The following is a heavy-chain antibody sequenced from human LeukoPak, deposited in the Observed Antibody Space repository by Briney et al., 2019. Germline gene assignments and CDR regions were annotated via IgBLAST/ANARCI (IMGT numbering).Heavy chain of an antibody. CDR2: ISGSGDTT. Sequence: GGSLRLSCAGSGFTFSNFAVNWVRQAPGQGLEWVSIISGSGDTTHYTDSVKGRFTVSRDNAKNSLYLQMNSLRAEDTAVYYCARSSSGWYFGYWGQGTLVTVCS. J-gene: IGHJ4*02. CDR3: ARSSSGWYFGY. CDR1: GFTFSNFA. D-gene: IGHD6-19*01. V-gene: IGHV3-23*01.